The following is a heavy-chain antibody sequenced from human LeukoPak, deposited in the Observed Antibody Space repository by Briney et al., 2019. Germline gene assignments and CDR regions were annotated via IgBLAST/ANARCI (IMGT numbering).Heavy chain of an antibody. D-gene: IGHD2-15*01. V-gene: IGHV3-15*01. J-gene: IGHJ6*03. CDR3: TTDEYCSGGSCYFFPPYYYYYMDV. Sequence: TGGSLRLSCAASGFTFSHAWMSWVRQAPGKGLELVARIKNKHDGGTTDYAAPVKGRFTISRDDSKNTLYLQMNSLKTEDTAVYYCTTDEYCSGGSCYFFPPYYYYYMDVWGKGTTVTVSS. CDR1: GFTFSHAW. CDR2: IKNKHDGGTT.